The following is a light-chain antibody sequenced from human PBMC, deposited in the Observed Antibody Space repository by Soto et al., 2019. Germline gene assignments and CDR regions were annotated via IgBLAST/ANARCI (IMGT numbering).Light chain of an antibody. CDR2: STN. J-gene: IGLJ1*01. Sequence: QSSLTHPPSASGTPGQRVTISCSGSSSNIGRNTVSWYQQLPGTAPKLLIHSTNQRPSGVPDRFSGSKSGTSASLAFGGLQSEDEADYHCAVWDDSLNGYVFGTGTKVTVL. V-gene: IGLV1-44*01. CDR3: AVWDDSLNGYV. CDR1: SSNIGRNT.